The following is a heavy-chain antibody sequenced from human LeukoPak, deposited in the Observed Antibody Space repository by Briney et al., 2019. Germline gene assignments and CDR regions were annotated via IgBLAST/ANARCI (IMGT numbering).Heavy chain of an antibody. Sequence: GGSLRLSCAASGFTFSSYAMSWVRQAPGRGLEWVSAISNSGSSTYYADSVKGRFTISRDNAKNTLYLQMNSLRAEGTAVYYCAQQYYMDVWGKGTTVTVSS. CDR1: GFTFSSYA. V-gene: IGHV3-23*01. J-gene: IGHJ6*03. CDR3: AQQYYMDV. CDR2: ISNSGSST.